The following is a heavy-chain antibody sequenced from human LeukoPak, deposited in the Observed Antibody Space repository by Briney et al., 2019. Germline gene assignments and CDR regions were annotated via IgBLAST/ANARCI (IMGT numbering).Heavy chain of an antibody. J-gene: IGHJ3*02. V-gene: IGHV1-46*01. CDR3: ARDGTTGTTLWAFDI. Sequence: ASVNVSCKASGYTFTSHYMHWVRQAPGQGLEWMGIINPSGGSTTYAQKFQGRVTMTRDTSTSTVYMELSSLRSEDTAVYYCARDGTTGTTLWAFDIWGQGTMVTVSS. CDR1: GYTFTSHY. CDR2: INPSGGST. D-gene: IGHD1-1*01.